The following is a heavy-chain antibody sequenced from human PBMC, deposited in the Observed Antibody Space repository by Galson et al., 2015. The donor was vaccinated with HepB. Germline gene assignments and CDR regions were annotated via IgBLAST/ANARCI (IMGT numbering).Heavy chain of an antibody. CDR2: ISSAGSSQ. CDR3: ARDAMGRGSGSYSALDY. V-gene: IGHV3-30-3*01. CDR1: GFNFNTYT. J-gene: IGHJ4*02. D-gene: IGHD1-26*01. Sequence: SLRLSCAASGFNFNTYTMHWVRQAPGKGLEWVSTISSAGSSQYYPDSVKGRFTVSRDNSKNMMYLQVDSLRAEDTAVFYCARDAMGRGSGSYSALDYRGQGILVTVSS.